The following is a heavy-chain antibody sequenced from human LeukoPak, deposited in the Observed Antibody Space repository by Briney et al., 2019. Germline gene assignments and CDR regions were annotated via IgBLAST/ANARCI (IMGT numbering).Heavy chain of an antibody. CDR3: ARAVYDFRSGYPNYYYGMDV. CDR1: GGSISSYY. CDR2: IYYSGST. V-gene: IGHV4-59*01. D-gene: IGHD3-3*01. J-gene: IGHJ6*02. Sequence: KPSETLSLTCTVSGGSISSYYWSWIRQPPGKGLEWIGYIYYSGSTNYNPSLKSRVTISVDTSKNQFSQKLSSVTAADTAVYYCARAVYDFRSGYPNYYYGMDVWGQGTTVTVSS.